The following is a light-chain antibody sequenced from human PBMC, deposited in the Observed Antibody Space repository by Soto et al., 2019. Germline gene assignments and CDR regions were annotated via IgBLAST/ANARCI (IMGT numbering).Light chain of an antibody. CDR3: SSYAGSSIPVA. V-gene: IGLV2-8*01. CDR1: SSDVGGYNF. Sequence: QSALTQPPSASGSPGQSVTISCTGASSDVGGYNFVSWYQHHPGKAPRLMIYDVTQRPSGVPDRFSGSKSGNTASLTVSGLQVDDEAYYYCSSYAGSSIPVAFGGGTKVIVL. J-gene: IGLJ2*01. CDR2: DVT.